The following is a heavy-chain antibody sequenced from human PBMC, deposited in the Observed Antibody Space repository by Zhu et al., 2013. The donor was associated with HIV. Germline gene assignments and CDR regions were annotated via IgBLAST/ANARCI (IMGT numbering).Heavy chain of an antibody. CDR1: GFTFSSYG. J-gene: IGHJ4*02. D-gene: IGHD5-12*01. CDR2: ISYDGSNK. Sequence: VQLVESGGGVVQPGRSLRLSCAASGFTFSSYGMHWVRQAPGKGLEWVAVISYDGSNKYYADSVKGRFTISRDNSKNTLYLQMNSLRAEDTAVYYCARGKDLVATIGNYWGQGNPGHRLL. V-gene: IGHV3-30*03. CDR3: ARGKDLVATIGNY.